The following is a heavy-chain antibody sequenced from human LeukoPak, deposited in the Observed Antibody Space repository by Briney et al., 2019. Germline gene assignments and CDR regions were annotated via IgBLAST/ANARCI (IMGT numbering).Heavy chain of an antibody. V-gene: IGHV1-2*02. J-gene: IGHJ4*02. Sequence: ASAKVSCKASGYTFTGYYMHWVRQAPGQGLEWMGWINPNSGGTNYAQKFQGRVTMTRDTSISTAYMELSRLRSDDTAVYYCARWGYYGSGSYRLGNDYWGQGTLVTVSS. D-gene: IGHD3-10*01. CDR2: INPNSGGT. CDR3: ARWGYYGSGSYRLGNDY. CDR1: GYTFTGYY.